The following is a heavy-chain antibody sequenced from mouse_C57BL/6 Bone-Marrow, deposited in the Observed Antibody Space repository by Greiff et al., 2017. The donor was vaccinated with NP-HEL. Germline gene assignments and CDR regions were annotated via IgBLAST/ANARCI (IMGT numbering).Heavy chain of an antibody. CDR2: IYPGDGDT. D-gene: IGHD3-2*02. CDR1: GYAFSSSW. J-gene: IGHJ4*01. V-gene: IGHV1-82*01. CDR3: ACEQARLLDAMDC. Sequence: QVQLQQSGPDLVKPGASVKISCKASGYAFSSSWMNWVKQRPGKGLEWIGRIYPGDGDTNYNGNFKGKATLTADTSSRTPYMQLNSLTSEYSAVYICACEQARLLDAMDCWGQGTSVTVSA.